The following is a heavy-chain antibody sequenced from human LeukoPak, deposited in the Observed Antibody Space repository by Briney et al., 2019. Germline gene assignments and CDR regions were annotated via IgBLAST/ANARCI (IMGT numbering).Heavy chain of an antibody. Sequence: SQTLSLTCAVSGGSISGGGYSWSWIRQPPGKGLEWIGYIYHSGSTYYNPSLKSRVTISVDRSKNQFSLKLSSVTAADTAVYYCARTRVEMATSTFDYWGQGTLVTVSS. CDR2: IYHSGST. D-gene: IGHD5-24*01. CDR1: GGSISGGGYS. J-gene: IGHJ4*02. CDR3: ARTRVEMATSTFDY. V-gene: IGHV4-30-2*01.